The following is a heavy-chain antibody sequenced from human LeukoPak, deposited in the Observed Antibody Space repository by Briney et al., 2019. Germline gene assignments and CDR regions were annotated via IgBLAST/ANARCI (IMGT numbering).Heavy chain of an antibody. CDR2: IFHSGST. Sequence: SETLSLTCAVSGDSLNTNTWWSWVRQPPGKGLEWTGEIFHSGSTNYHPSLESRLTISMDKSKNSCSLRLTSVTAADTAVYYCAREIFGARAFQNWGQGILVTVSS. J-gene: IGHJ4*02. D-gene: IGHD3-3*01. CDR1: GDSLNTNTW. V-gene: IGHV4-4*02. CDR3: AREIFGARAFQN.